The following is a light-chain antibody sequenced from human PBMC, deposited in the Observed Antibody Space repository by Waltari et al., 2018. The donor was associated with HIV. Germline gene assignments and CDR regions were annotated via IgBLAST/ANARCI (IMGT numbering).Light chain of an antibody. V-gene: IGLV3-21*02. J-gene: IGLJ3*02. Sequence: SYVPTQPPSVSVAPGETARLPCGGATNLNKGVPWYHHTPGQAPVLVVYDDSDRPSGIPDRFSGFNSENTATLTITRVEVGDEADYYCQVWGSDNDHPVFGGGTKVTVL. CDR2: DDS. CDR1: TNLNKG. CDR3: QVWGSDNDHPV.